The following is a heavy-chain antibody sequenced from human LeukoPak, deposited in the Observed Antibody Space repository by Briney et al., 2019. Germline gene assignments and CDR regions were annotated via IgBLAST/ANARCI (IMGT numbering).Heavy chain of an antibody. V-gene: IGHV4-59*01. CDR1: GGSISSFY. CDR2: IYHSGDT. CDR3: ARGGYSGSDWTT. J-gene: IGHJ5*02. Sequence: SETLSLTCTVSGGSISSFYWNWIRQPPGKGLEWIAYIYHSGDTRYNPSLKSRVTISVDTSKSQFSLELSSVTAADTAVYYCARGGYSGSDWTTWGQGTRVTVSS. D-gene: IGHD5-12*01.